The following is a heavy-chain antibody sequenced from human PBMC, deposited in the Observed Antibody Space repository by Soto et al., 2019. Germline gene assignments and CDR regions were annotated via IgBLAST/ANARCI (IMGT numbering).Heavy chain of an antibody. CDR1: GGSFSGYY. D-gene: IGHD6-19*01. Sequence: SETLSLTCAVYGGSFSGYYWSWIRQPPGKGLEWIGEIIHSGSTNYNPSLKSRVTISVDTSKNQFSLKLSSVTAADTAVYYCARGGGIAVADYYYYGMDVWGQGTTVTVSS. CDR3: ARGGGIAVADYYYYGMDV. V-gene: IGHV4-34*01. J-gene: IGHJ6*02. CDR2: IIHSGST.